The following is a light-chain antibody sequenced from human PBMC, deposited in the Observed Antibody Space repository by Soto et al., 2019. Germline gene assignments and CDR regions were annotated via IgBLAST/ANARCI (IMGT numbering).Light chain of an antibody. Sequence: IVMTQSPDSLAVSLGERATINCKSSQSVLYSSNNQNYLAWYQQKPRQPPKLIIYWASTRQSGVPDRFSGRGYANDLTPTISGLQAEDVAVYYCQQYNKRPQTVGKGTKVDIK. CDR3: QQYNKRPQT. CDR1: QSVLYSSNNQNY. J-gene: IGKJ1*01. CDR2: WAS. V-gene: IGKV4-1*01.